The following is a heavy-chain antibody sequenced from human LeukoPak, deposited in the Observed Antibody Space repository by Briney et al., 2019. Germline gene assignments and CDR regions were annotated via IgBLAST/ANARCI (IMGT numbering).Heavy chain of an antibody. CDR1: GFNFDEYG. CDR2: VSWNGGGT. CDR3: ARMVSGRNFRFDC. Sequence: PGGSLRLSCAASGFNFDEYGMSWVRQAPGKGLEWVSGVSWNGGGTGYADSVRGRFTISRDSAKNSLYLHMDSVTAEDTALYYCARMVSGRNFRFDCWGQGTLVTVSS. V-gene: IGHV3-20*04. D-gene: IGHD1-26*01. J-gene: IGHJ4*02.